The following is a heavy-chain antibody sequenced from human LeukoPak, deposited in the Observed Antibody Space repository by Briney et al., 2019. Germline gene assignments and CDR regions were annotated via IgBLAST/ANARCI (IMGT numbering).Heavy chain of an antibody. CDR1: GFTFSSYD. Sequence: PGGSLRLSCASSGFTFSSYDMNWVRQAPGKGLEWVSYISSSGSTIYYADSVKGRFTISRDNAKNSLCLQMNGLRDEDTAVYYCARVDPDYGCNSGIDDWGQGTLVTVAS. J-gene: IGHJ4*02. CDR2: ISSSGSTI. CDR3: ARVDPDYGCNSGIDD. V-gene: IGHV3-48*03. D-gene: IGHD4-23*01.